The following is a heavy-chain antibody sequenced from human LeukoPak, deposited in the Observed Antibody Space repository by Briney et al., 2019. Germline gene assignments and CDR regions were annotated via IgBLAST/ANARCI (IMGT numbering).Heavy chain of an antibody. J-gene: IGHJ4*02. CDR2: IIPIFGTA. V-gene: IGHV1-69*05. CDR1: GGTFSSYA. D-gene: IGHD1-26*01. Sequence: SVKVSCKASGGTFSSYAISWVRQAPGQGLEWMGGIIPIFGTANYAQKFQGRVTMTRDTSTSTVYMELSSLRSEDTAVYYCAAQIGSYYDYWGQGTLVTVSS. CDR3: AAQIGSYYDY.